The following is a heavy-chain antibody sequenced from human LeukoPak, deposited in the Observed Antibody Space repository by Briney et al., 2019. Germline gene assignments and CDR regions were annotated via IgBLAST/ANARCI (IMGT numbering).Heavy chain of an antibody. Sequence: PGGSLRLSCAASGFTFGSYTLNWVRQAPGKGLEWLSSSSGSSYIYYADSVKGRFTISRDNAKNSLYLQMNSLRAEDTAVYYCASPQRGRDNWNYCWGQGTLVTVSS. CDR1: GFTFGSYT. D-gene: IGHD1-7*01. CDR3: ASPQRGRDNWNYC. J-gene: IGHJ4*02. CDR2: SSGSSYI. V-gene: IGHV3-21*01.